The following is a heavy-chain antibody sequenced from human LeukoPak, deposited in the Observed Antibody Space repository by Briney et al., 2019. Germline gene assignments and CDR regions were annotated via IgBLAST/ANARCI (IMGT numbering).Heavy chain of an antibody. CDR2: IIPIFGTA. D-gene: IGHD3-22*01. CDR3: ARNTYYYDSSGCYLDY. CDR1: GGTFSSYA. J-gene: IGHJ4*02. Sequence: SVKVSCKASGGTFSSYAISWVRQAPGQGLEWMGGIIPIFGTANYAQKFQGRVTITTDESTSTAYMELSSLRSEDTAVYYCARNTYYYDSSGCYLDYWGQGTLVTVSS. V-gene: IGHV1-69*05.